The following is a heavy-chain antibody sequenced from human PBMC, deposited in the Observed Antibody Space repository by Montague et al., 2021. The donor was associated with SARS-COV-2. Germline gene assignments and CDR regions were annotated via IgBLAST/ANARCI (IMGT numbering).Heavy chain of an antibody. CDR2: IFYKGNT. J-gene: IGHJ4*02. V-gene: IGHV4-39*01. Sequence: SETLSLTCTVSGGSVSSDTHNWAWIRQPPGKGLEWIASIFYKGNTYYNPSLRSRFTISINTSKNQFFLRVASVTAADTAVSYCARVPNGRHDNWGPGALVTVSS. D-gene: IGHD2-8*01. CDR1: GGSVSSDTHN. CDR3: ARVPNGRHDN.